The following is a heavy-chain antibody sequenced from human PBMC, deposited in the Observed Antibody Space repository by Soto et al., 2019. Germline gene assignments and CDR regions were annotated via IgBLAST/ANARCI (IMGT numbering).Heavy chain of an antibody. V-gene: IGHV3-23*01. D-gene: IGHD2-2*01. CDR2: ISGSGGST. Sequence: EVQLLESGGGLVQPGGSLRLSCAASGFTFSSYAMSWVRQAPGKGLEWVSAISGSGGSTYYADSVKGRFTISRDNSKNTLYLQMNSLRAEDTAVYYCAKTAAPGYYYYYGMDVWGQGTTVTVSS. CDR1: GFTFSSYA. CDR3: AKTAAPGYYYYYGMDV. J-gene: IGHJ6*02.